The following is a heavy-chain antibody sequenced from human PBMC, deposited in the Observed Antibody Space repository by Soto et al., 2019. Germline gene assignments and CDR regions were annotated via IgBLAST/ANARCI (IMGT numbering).Heavy chain of an antibody. CDR1: GYTFTSYG. D-gene: IGHD6-6*01. J-gene: IGHJ3*01. Sequence: QVQLVQSGAEVKKPGASVKVSCKASGYTFTSYGISWVRQAPGQGLEWMGWISAYNGNTNYAQKLQGRVTMTTDTYTSTAYRELRSLRSDDTGGYYCARDPGGLSARPSGALDFLGRGRMVTVSS. CDR2: ISAYNGNT. V-gene: IGHV1-18*01. CDR3: ARDPGGLSARPSGALDF.